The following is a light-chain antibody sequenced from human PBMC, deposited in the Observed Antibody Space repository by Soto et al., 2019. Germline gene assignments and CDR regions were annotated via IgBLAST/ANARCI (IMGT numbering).Light chain of an antibody. J-gene: IGKJ1*01. CDR3: QQYSDYWT. CDR1: RGISKS. V-gene: IGKV1-5*01. Sequence: DIQLTQSPSSLSASIGDRVTSTCRSSRGISKSLAWYQQKPGKAPKFLISDASTLESGITSRFSGGGSGAEFTLTISSLQPDDFAIYFCQQYSDYWTFGPGTKVDIK. CDR2: DAS.